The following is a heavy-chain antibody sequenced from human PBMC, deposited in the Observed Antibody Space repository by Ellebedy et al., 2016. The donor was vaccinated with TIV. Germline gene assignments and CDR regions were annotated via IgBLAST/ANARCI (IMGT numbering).Heavy chain of an antibody. V-gene: IGHV3-48*04. CDR1: GFTVRSNS. Sequence: GESLKISCAASGFTVRSNSMSWVRQAPGKGLEWLSYITSTSDTKYYADSVKGRFTISRDNPKNSMYLQMDSLRAEDTGVYYCARGLFGSGRYSCDYWGQGTLVIVSS. J-gene: IGHJ4*02. D-gene: IGHD3-10*01. CDR2: ITSTSDTK. CDR3: ARGLFGSGRYSCDY.